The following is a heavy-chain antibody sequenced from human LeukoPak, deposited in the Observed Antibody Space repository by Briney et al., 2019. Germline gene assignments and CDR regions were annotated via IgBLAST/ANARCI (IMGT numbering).Heavy chain of an antibody. CDR1: GYTFTSYG. D-gene: IGHD5-18*01. J-gene: IGHJ4*02. CDR3: ARVTASLVDTGGSEFDY. V-gene: IGHV1-18*01. Sequence: GASVKVSCKASGYTFTSYGISWVRQAPGQGLALIGWISAYNGNTNYAQKLQGRVTMTTDTSTSTAYMELRSLRSDDTAVYYCARVTASLVDTGGSEFDYWGQGTLVTVSS. CDR2: ISAYNGNT.